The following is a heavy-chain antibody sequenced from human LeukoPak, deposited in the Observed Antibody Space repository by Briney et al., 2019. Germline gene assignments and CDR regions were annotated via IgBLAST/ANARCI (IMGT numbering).Heavy chain of an antibody. CDR2: ISYDGSNK. V-gene: IGHV3-30-3*01. D-gene: IGHD2-2*01. Sequence: PGGSLRLSCAASGFTFSSYAMHWVRQAPGKGLEWVAVISYDGSNKYYADSVKGRFTISRDNSKNTLYLQMNSLRAEDTAVHYCARGRRYCSSTSCYGAFDIWGQGTMVTVSS. CDR3: ARGRRYCSSTSCYGAFDI. J-gene: IGHJ3*02. CDR1: GFTFSSYA.